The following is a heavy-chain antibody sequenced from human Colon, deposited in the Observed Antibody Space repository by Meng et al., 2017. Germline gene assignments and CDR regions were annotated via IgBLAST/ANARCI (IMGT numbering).Heavy chain of an antibody. CDR3: VKDRESYNSVWDAFDI. D-gene: IGHD1-20*01. J-gene: IGHJ3*02. Sequence: GGSLRLSCAASGFAFDTYAMSWVRQAPGKGLEWVSSLGGGDDIFYADSVKGHFTISRDNSKNTLYLQMNSLRAGDTAVYYCVKDRESYNSVWDAFDIWGQGTMVTVSS. CDR1: GFAFDTYA. V-gene: IGHV3-23*01. CDR2: LGGGDDI.